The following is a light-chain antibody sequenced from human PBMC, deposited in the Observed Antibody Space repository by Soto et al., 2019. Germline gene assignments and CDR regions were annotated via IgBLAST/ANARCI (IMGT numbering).Light chain of an antibody. CDR2: LEGSGSY. V-gene: IGLV4-60*02. CDR1: SGHSSYI. CDR3: ETWDSNTHV. Sequence: QSVLTQSSSASASLGSSVKLTCTLSSGHSSYIIAWHQQQPGKAPRYLMKLEGSGSYNKGSGVPDRFSGSSSGADRYLTISHLQFEDEAGYYCETWDSNTHVFGGGTKLTVL. J-gene: IGLJ3*02.